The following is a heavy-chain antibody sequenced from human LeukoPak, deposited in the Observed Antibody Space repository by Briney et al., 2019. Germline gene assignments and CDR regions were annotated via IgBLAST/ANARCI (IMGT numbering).Heavy chain of an antibody. CDR3: ARTDYDLLSGNTGGAFDI. CDR2: IIPIFGTA. Sequence: SVKVSCKASGGTFSSYAISWVRQAPGQGLEWMGRIIPIFGTANYAQKFQGRVTITTEESTSTASMEPSSLRSEDTGVYFCARTDYDLLSGNTGGAFDIWGQGTMVTVSS. D-gene: IGHD3-3*01. CDR1: GGTFSSYA. J-gene: IGHJ3*02. V-gene: IGHV1-69*05.